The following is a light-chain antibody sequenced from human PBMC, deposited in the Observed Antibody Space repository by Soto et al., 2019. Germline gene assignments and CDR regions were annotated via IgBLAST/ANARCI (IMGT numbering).Light chain of an antibody. CDR2: YDD. Sequence: QSVLTQPPSVSETPGQRVTLSFSGSRSNIGDNPGNWDQHLPGKAPKLLIYYDDLMPSGVSARFSGAKSGTTASLAISGLPSEDGADYYCAAWDDSLKGVVFGGGTKVTVL. V-gene: IGLV1-36*01. CDR1: RSNIGDNP. J-gene: IGLJ2*01. CDR3: AAWDDSLKGVV.